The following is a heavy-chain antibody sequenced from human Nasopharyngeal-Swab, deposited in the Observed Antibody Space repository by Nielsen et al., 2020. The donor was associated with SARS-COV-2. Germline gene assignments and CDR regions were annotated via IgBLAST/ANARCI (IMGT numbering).Heavy chain of an antibody. D-gene: IGHD6-13*01. CDR1: GYTLTELS. Sequence: ASVKVSCKVSGYTLTELSMHWVRQAPGKGLEWMGGFDPEDGETIYAQKFQGRVTITADKSTSTAYMELSSLRSEDTAVYYCAREKEEQLVSFYYYYMDVWGKGTTVTVSS. J-gene: IGHJ6*03. CDR3: AREKEEQLVSFYYYYMDV. CDR2: FDPEDGET. V-gene: IGHV1-24*01.